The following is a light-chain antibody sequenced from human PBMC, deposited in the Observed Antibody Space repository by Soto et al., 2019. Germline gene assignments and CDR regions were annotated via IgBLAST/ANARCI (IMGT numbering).Light chain of an antibody. V-gene: IGLV1-40*01. Sequence: QSVLTQPPSVSGAPGQRVTISCTGSSSNIGAGYYVHWYQQLPGTAPKLLIYGNSNRPSGVPDRFSGSKSGTSASLAITGLQAEDEADYYCQSYASSLSGSVVFGGGTKLTVL. CDR1: SSNIGAGYY. J-gene: IGLJ2*01. CDR2: GNS. CDR3: QSYASSLSGSVV.